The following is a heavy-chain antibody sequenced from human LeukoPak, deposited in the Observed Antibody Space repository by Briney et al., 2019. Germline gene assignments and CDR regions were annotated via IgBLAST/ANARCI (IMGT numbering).Heavy chain of an antibody. CDR3: ARRRYSRSSQHFDY. V-gene: IGHV3-48*03. J-gene: IGHJ4*02. CDR2: ISSSCSTI. Sequence: GGSLRLSCAASGFTFSSYEMNWVCQATGKGLEWVSYISSSCSTIYYADSVKSRFTITRNNAKNSLYLKMNSLRAEETAVYYCARRRYSRSSQHFDYWGQGTLVTVSS. D-gene: IGHD1-26*01. CDR1: GFTFSSYE.